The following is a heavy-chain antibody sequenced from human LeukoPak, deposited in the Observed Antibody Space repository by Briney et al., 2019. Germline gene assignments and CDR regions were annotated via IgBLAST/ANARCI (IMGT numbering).Heavy chain of an antibody. CDR1: GFTFSASS. J-gene: IGHJ6*02. Sequence: GGSLGLSCAASGFTFSASSMHWVRQAPGKGLEWVAVISYDGRSYYYADSVKGRFTISRDNSKNTVYLQMNSLRAADTAVYYCARDRGYAMDVWGQGTTVTVSS. V-gene: IGHV3-30*14. CDR2: ISYDGRSY. CDR3: ARDRGYAMDV. D-gene: IGHD1-1*01.